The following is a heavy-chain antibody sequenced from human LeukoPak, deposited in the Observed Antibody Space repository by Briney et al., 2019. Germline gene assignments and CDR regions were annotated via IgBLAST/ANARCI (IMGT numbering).Heavy chain of an antibody. V-gene: IGHV1-69*13. D-gene: IGHD6-6*01. J-gene: IGHJ4*02. Sequence: ASVKVSCKASGGTFSSYAISWVRQAPGQGLEWMGGIIPIFGTANYAQKFQGRVTITADESTSTAYMELSSLRSEDTAVYYCASEGIAARPGPLDYWGQGTLVTVSS. CDR1: GGTFSSYA. CDR2: IIPIFGTA. CDR3: ASEGIAARPGPLDY.